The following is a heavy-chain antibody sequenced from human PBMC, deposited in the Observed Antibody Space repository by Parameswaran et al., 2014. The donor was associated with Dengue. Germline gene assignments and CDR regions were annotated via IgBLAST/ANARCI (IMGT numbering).Heavy chain of an antibody. D-gene: IGHD5-18*01. CDR3: AKSSGYSYGSGYFDY. V-gene: IGHV3-23*01. Sequence: VRQAPGKGLEWVSAISGSGGSTYYADSVKGRFTISRDNSKNTLYLQMNSLRAEDTAVYYCAKSSGYSYGSGYFDYWGQGTLVTVSS. J-gene: IGHJ4*02. CDR2: ISGSGGST.